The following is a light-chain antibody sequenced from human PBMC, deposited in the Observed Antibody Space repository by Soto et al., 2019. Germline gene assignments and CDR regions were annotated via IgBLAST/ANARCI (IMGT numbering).Light chain of an antibody. CDR1: QSLLHSNGYNY. CDR2: LGS. CDR3: MQTLQTPRT. V-gene: IGKV2-28*01. J-gene: IGKJ1*01. Sequence: DLVMTQSPLSLPVTPGEPASISCRSSQSLLHSNGYNYLDWYLQKPGQSPQLLIYLGSNRASGVPDRFSGSGSGTDFTLKINRVEAEDVGVYYCMQTLQTPRTFGQGTKVEIK.